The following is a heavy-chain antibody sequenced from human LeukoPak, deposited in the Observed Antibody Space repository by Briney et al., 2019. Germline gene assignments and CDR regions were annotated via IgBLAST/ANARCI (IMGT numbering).Heavy chain of an antibody. Sequence: GGSLILSCAASGFTFSSYWMSWVRQAPGKGLEWVANIKQDGSEKYYVDSVKGRFTISRDNAKNSLYLQMNSLRAEDTAVYYCAREASYYDSSGYYYASAFDIWGQGTMVTVSS. CDR2: IKQDGSEK. CDR3: AREASYYDSSGYYYASAFDI. CDR1: GFTFSSYW. D-gene: IGHD3-22*01. V-gene: IGHV3-7*01. J-gene: IGHJ3*02.